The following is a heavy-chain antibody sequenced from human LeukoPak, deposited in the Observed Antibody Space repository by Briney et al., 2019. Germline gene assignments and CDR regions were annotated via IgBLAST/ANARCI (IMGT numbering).Heavy chain of an antibody. Sequence: SETLSLTCTVSGGSISSCIYHWGRLRQPPGLGLVWFGSIYNSGSTFYNPSLKSRVTISVDTSNNQFSLKLSSVTAADTAVYYCASNPEWEWEGFDYWGQGTLVTVSS. V-gene: IGHV4-39*07. J-gene: IGHJ4*02. CDR1: GGSISSCIYH. D-gene: IGHD1-26*01. CDR3: ASNPEWEWEGFDY. CDR2: IYNSGST.